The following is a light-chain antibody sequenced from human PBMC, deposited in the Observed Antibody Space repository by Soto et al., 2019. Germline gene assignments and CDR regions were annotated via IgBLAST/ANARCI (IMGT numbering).Light chain of an antibody. V-gene: IGLV2-14*01. CDR1: SSDVGGYNY. Sequence: QSALTQPASVSGSPGQSITISCTGSSSDVGGYNYVAWYQQHPGKAPKLLIYEVTNRPSGVSHRFSGSKSGNTASLTISGLQAEDEADYYCSSYTSSSTLYYVFGTGTKLTVL. CDR2: EVT. CDR3: SSYTSSSTLYYV. J-gene: IGLJ1*01.